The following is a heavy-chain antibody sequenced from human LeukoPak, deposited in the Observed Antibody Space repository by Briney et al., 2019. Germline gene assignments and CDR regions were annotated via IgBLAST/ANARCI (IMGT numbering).Heavy chain of an antibody. CDR3: AASYDFWDNWFDP. CDR1: GFTFTSSA. Sequence: SVKVSCKASGFTFTSSAMQWVRQARGQRLEWIGWIVVGSGNTNYAQKFQERVTITRDMSTSTAYMELSSLRSEDTAVYYCAASYDFWDNWFDPWGQGTLVTVSS. V-gene: IGHV1-58*02. J-gene: IGHJ5*02. CDR2: IVVGSGNT. D-gene: IGHD3-3*01.